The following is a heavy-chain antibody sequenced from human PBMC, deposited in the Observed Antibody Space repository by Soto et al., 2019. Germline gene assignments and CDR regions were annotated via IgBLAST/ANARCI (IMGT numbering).Heavy chain of an antibody. J-gene: IGHJ2*01. Sequence: QVQLVQSGAEVKKPGASVQVSCRASGYTFTGYYLHWVRQAPGEGPEWMGWINPHTGGTNYAQKCEGRVAMTGDKSISTAYMELTRLRPDDTALYYCARDGAFSSQTVAGTLRWFFDFWGRGTQVTVSS. CDR3: ARDGAFSSQTVAGTLRWFFDF. CDR1: GYTFTGYY. CDR2: INPHTGGT. D-gene: IGHD6-19*01. V-gene: IGHV1-2*02.